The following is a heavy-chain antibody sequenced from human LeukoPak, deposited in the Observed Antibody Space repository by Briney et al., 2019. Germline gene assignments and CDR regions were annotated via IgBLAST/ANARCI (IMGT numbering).Heavy chain of an antibody. CDR2: IYYSGST. V-gene: IGHV4-39*07. CDR3: ARDFGDGYGL. Sequence: SETLSLTCTVSGGSISTTSYYWGWIRQPPGKGLECIGNIYYSGSTYYNPSLKSRVTISVDTSKNQFSLKLSSVTAADTAVYYCARDFGDGYGLWGQGTLVTVSS. CDR1: GGSISTTSYY. J-gene: IGHJ4*02. D-gene: IGHD3-16*01.